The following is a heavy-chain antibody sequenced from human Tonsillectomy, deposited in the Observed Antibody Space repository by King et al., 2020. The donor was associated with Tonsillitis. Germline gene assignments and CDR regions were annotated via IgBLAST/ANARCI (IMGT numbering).Heavy chain of an antibody. J-gene: IGHJ4*02. CDR1: GDTFSSYA. Sequence: QLVQSGAEVKKPGSSVKVSCKASGDTFSSYAISWVRQAPGQGLEWMGGVIPFFGTANYAQKFQGRVTITADEFTSTAYMELSSLRYDDTAVYFCAREGASGSYFYYWGQGTLVTVSS. CDR3: AREGASGSYFYY. V-gene: IGHV1-69*01. D-gene: IGHD1-26*01. CDR2: VIPFFGTA.